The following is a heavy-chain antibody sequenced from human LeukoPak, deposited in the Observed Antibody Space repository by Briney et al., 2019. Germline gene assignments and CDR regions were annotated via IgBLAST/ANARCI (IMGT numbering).Heavy chain of an antibody. D-gene: IGHD7-27*01. CDR2: INPNSGDT. CDR3: ARDLFSTSNWELDY. Sequence: ASVKVSCHASGSPFTNYFMHWVRQAPGQGPEWMGRINPNSGDTNYSQNFQGRVTMTRDTSITTGYMELSSLRSDDTAVYYCARDLFSTSNWELDYWGQGTLVTVSS. CDR1: GSPFTNYF. J-gene: IGHJ4*02. V-gene: IGHV1-2*06.